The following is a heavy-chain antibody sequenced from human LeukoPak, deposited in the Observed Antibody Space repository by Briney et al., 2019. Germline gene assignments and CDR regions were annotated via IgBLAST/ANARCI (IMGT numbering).Heavy chain of an antibody. CDR2: ISSGSNTI. Sequence: GGSLRLSCAASGFTFSTYSMNWVRQAAGKGLEWLSYISSGSNTIYYADSVQGRFTISRDNAKNSLYLQMNSLRAEDTAVYYCAGGLDFWGQGTLVTVSS. CDR3: AGGLDF. D-gene: IGHD3-16*01. J-gene: IGHJ4*02. V-gene: IGHV3-48*04. CDR1: GFTFSTYS.